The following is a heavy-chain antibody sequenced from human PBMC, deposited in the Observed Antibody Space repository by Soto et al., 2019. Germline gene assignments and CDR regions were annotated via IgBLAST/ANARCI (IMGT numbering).Heavy chain of an antibody. Sequence: SETLSLTCTVSGGSISSGGYYWSWIRQHPGKGLEWIGYIYYSGSTYYNPSLKSRVTISVDTSKNQFSLKLSSVTAADTAVYYCAREGDPAYSSSWHEFDYWGQGTLVTVSS. CDR2: IYYSGST. CDR3: AREGDPAYSSSWHEFDY. J-gene: IGHJ4*02. CDR1: GGSISSGGYY. V-gene: IGHV4-31*03. D-gene: IGHD6-13*01.